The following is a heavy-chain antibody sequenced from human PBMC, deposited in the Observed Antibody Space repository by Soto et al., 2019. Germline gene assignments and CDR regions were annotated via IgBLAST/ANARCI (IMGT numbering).Heavy chain of an antibody. CDR1: GGTFSSYS. CDR2: VIPIFGKP. V-gene: IGHV1-69*06. J-gene: IGHJ6*02. Sequence: QVHLVQSGAEVKKSGSPVKVSCTASGGTFSSYSINWVRQAPGQGLEWMGGVIPIFGKPTYAQKFQGRLTITADKSTSTAYMELTSLRYDDKAVYYCARERSYYYAMDVWGQGTTVTVSS. CDR3: ARERSYYYAMDV.